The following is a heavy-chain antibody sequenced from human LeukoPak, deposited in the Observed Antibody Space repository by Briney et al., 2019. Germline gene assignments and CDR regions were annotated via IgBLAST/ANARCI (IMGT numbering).Heavy chain of an antibody. Sequence: GSLKLSCAAPGFTLNHHAMRWVRQGPGKVPEVGPTISGSGGSTYYADSVKGRFTISRDNSKNTLYLQMNSLRAEDTAVYYCAKDRDSSGWYDAFDIWGQGTMVTVSS. CDR2: ISGSGGST. CDR1: GFTLNHHA. D-gene: IGHD6-19*01. V-gene: IGHV3-23*01. J-gene: IGHJ3*02. CDR3: AKDRDSSGWYDAFDI.